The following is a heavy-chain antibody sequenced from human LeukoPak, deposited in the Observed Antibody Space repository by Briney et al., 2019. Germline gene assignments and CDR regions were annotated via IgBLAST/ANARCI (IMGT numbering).Heavy chain of an antibody. V-gene: IGHV3-53*04. CDR1: GFTVSSNY. CDR3: AREVQYYGSGSYSGYFDY. CDR2: IYSGGST. Sequence: GGSLRLSCAASGFTVSSNYMSWVRQAPGKGLEWVSVIYSGGSTYYADSGKGRFTISRHNSKNTLYLQMNSLRAEDTAVYYCAREVQYYGSGSYSGYFDYWGQGTLVTVSS. J-gene: IGHJ4*02. D-gene: IGHD3-10*01.